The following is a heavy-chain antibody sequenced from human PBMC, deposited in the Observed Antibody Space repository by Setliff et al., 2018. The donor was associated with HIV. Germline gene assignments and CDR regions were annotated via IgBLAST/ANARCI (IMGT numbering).Heavy chain of an antibody. Sequence: RASVKVSCKASGYTFTDYYMHWVQQAPGKGLEWMGRVDPEDGETIYAEKFQGRVTITADTSTDTAYMELSSLRSEDTAVYYCAKGTYYYDSSGSDYWGQGTRVTVSS. CDR1: GYTFTDYY. D-gene: IGHD3-22*01. V-gene: IGHV1-69-2*01. CDR3: AKGTYYYDSSGSDY. CDR2: VDPEDGET. J-gene: IGHJ4*02.